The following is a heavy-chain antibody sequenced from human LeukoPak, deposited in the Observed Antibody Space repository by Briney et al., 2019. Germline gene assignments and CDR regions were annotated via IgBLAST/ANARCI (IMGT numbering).Heavy chain of an antibody. CDR3: AKESADFWSGYGDY. CDR2: ISYDGSNK. J-gene: IGHJ4*02. CDR1: GFTFSSYG. V-gene: IGHV3-30*18. D-gene: IGHD3-3*01. Sequence: GGSLRLSCAASGFTFSSYGMHWVRQAPGKGLEWVAVISYDGSNKYYADSVKGRFIISRDNSKNTLYLQMNSLRAEDTAVYYCAKESADFWSGYGDYWGQGTLVTVSS.